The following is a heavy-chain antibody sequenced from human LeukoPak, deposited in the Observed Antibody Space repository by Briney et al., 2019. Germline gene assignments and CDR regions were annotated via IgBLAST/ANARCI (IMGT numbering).Heavy chain of an antibody. D-gene: IGHD3-22*01. V-gene: IGHV4-34*01. CDR3: ARGGYYDSSGYAEYYFDY. CDR2: INHSGST. Sequence: SETLSLTCAVYGGSFSGYYWSWIRQPPGKGLEWIGEINHSGSTNYNPSLKSRVTISVDTSKNQFSLKLSSVTAADTAVYCCARGGYYDSSGYAEYYFDYWGQGTLVTVSS. CDR1: GGSFSGYY. J-gene: IGHJ4*02.